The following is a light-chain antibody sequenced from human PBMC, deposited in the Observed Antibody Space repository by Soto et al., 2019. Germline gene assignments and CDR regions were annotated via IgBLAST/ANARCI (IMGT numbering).Light chain of an antibody. CDR2: DSS. CDR1: QSVSSQ. J-gene: IGKJ4*01. CDR3: QHRYNWPPG. Sequence: EIVLTQSPATLSLSPGERATLSCRASQSVSSQLAWYLQKPGQAPRLLIYDSSKRATGTPARFSGSGSGTDFTLTISSLEPEDFAIYYCQHRYNWPPGFGGGTKVDIK. V-gene: IGKV3-11*01.